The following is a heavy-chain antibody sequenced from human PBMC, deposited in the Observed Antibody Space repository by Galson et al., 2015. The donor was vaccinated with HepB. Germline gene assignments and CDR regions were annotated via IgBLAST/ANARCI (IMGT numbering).Heavy chain of an antibody. V-gene: IGHV5-51*01. J-gene: IGHJ3*01. CDR3: ARRWRDDYYAHFGAFDL. CDR2: INPGDFDT. D-gene: IGHD5-24*01. CDR1: GDSFSNYW. Sequence: QSGAEVKEPGESLKISCEVSGDSFSNYWVGWARQMPGKGLEWMGMINPGDFDTRYSPSFQGQVTISADKSLTTAYLQWSSLKASDTAIYYCARRWRDDYYAHFGAFDLWGPGTVVTVSS.